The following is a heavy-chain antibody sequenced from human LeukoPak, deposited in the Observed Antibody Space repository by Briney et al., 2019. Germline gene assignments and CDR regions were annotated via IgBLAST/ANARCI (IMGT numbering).Heavy chain of an antibody. Sequence: GGSLRLSCAASGFTFSSYAMSWVRQAPGKGLEWVSAISGSGDSTYYADSVKGRFTISRDNSKNTLYLQINSLRAEDTAVYYCAKYSSSWYSSPFDYWGQGTLVTVSS. J-gene: IGHJ4*02. CDR2: ISGSGDST. V-gene: IGHV3-23*01. D-gene: IGHD6-13*01. CDR1: GFTFSSYA. CDR3: AKYSSSWYSSPFDY.